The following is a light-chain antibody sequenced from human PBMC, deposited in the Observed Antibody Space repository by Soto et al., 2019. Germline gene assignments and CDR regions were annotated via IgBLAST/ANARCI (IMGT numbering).Light chain of an antibody. CDR3: QQLHAYPLT. V-gene: IGKV1-9*01. Sequence: DIQLTQSPSILSASVGERVTITCRASQGIHTFLAWYQKKPEKAPKLLIYSASTLQSGVPSRFSGSGSGSEFTLTISSVQPEDFGTYYCQQLHAYPLTFGGGTTVDI. CDR2: SAS. J-gene: IGKJ4*01. CDR1: QGIHTF.